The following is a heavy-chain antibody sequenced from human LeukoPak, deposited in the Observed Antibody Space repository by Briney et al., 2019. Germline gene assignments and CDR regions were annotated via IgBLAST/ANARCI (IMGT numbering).Heavy chain of an antibody. D-gene: IGHD2-15*01. Sequence: SETLSLTCTVSGGSISSSSYYWGWIRQPPGKGLEWIGSIYYSGSTYYNPSLKSRVTISVDTSKNQFSLKLSSVTAADTAVYYCARQRLDVVVVAEPDAFDIWGQGTTVTVSS. CDR3: ARQRLDVVVVAEPDAFDI. J-gene: IGHJ3*02. CDR2: IYYSGST. CDR1: GGSISSSSYY. V-gene: IGHV4-39*01.